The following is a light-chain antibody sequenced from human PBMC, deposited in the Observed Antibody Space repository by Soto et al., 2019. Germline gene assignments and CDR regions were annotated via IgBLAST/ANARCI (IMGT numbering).Light chain of an antibody. J-gene: IGLJ1*01. CDR3: SSYTSSSTYV. V-gene: IGLV2-14*01. Sequence: ALTQPASVSGSPGQSITISCTGTSSDVGEYNSVSWYQQHPGKAPKLIIYEVTNRPSGVSDRFSGSKSGNTASLTISGLQAEDEADYYSSSYTSSSTYVFGVGTKVTVL. CDR2: EVT. CDR1: SSDVGEYNS.